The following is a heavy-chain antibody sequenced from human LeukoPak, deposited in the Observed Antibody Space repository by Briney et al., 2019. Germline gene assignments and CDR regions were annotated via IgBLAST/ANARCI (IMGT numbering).Heavy chain of an antibody. V-gene: IGHV3-23*01. CDR2: ISGGGEST. CDR3: AKGTTLIVGDYFDQ. D-gene: IGHD3-22*01. CDR1: GFTFSSYA. J-gene: IGHJ4*02. Sequence: GGSLRLSCAASGFTFSSYAMSWVRQAPGKGLEWVSGISGGGESTLYADSVTGRLTISRDNSKNTSYLQTSSLRAEDTAIYYCAKGTTLIVGDYFDQWGQGTLVTVSS.